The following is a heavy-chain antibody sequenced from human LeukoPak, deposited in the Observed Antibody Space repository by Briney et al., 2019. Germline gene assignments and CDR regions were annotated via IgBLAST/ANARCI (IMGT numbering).Heavy chain of an antibody. CDR1: GFTFSNYS. CDR2: ISSSSSYI. J-gene: IGHJ4*02. Sequence: PGGSLRLSCAASGFTFSNYSMSWVRQAPGKGLEWVSSISSSSSYIYYADSVKGRFTISRDNAKNSLYLQMNSLRAEDTAVYYCARVYDSGNYYFDYWGQGTLVTVSS. D-gene: IGHD3-10*01. CDR3: ARVYDSGNYYFDY. V-gene: IGHV3-21*01.